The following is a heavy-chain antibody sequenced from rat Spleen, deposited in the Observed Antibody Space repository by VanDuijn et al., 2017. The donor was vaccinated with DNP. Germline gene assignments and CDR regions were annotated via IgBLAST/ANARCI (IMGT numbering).Heavy chain of an antibody. CDR2: ISYDGSST. CDR1: GFTFSDYN. J-gene: IGHJ3*01. Sequence: EVQLVESGGGLVQPGRSLKLSCAASGFTFSDYNMAGVRQSPKKGLEWVATISYDGSSTYYRDSVKGRFTISRDNAKSTLYLQRDSLRDEDTATTYCARQEPVLLTLFTYWGQGTLVTVSS. D-gene: IGHD1-1*01. CDR3: ARQEPVLLTLFTY. V-gene: IGHV5-7*01.